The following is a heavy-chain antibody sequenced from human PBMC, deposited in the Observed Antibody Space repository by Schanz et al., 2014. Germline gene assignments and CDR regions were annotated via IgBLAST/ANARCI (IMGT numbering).Heavy chain of an antibody. CDR3: ARDFDDRRGYGSVYCLGVCMDV. CDR2: ISSGSSYA. D-gene: IGHD3-10*01. CDR1: GFSLNTYG. Sequence: AQLMESGGGVVQPGTSLILSCSVSGFSLNTYGIHWFRQPAGKGLEWVSDISSGSSYANYADSVKGRFTISRDNAKNSLYLQMNSLRAEDTAVYYCARDFDDRRGYGSVYCLGVCMDVWGQGTTVSVSS. V-gene: IGHV3-21*05. J-gene: IGHJ6*02.